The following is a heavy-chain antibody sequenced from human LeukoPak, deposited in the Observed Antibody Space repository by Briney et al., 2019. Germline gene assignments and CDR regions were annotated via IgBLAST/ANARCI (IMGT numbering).Heavy chain of an antibody. J-gene: IGHJ3*02. CDR3: AKGGSYYDSSGYILAAFDI. CDR2: ISWDGGST. V-gene: IGHV3-43D*03. D-gene: IGHD3-22*01. Sequence: GGSLRLSCAASGFTFDDYAMHWVRQAPGKGLEWVSLISWDGGSTYYADSVKGRFTISRDNSKNSLYLQMNSLRAEDTALYYCAKGGSYYDSSGYILAAFDIWGLGTMVTVSS. CDR1: GFTFDDYA.